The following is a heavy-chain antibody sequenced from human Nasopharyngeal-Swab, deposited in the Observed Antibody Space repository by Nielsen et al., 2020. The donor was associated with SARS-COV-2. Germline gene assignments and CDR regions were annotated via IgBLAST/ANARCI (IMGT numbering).Heavy chain of an antibody. V-gene: IGHV3-7*01. CDR3: ARDRVSNYYYGMDV. CDR2: IKQDGSEK. J-gene: IGHJ6*02. Sequence: VRQAPGKGLERVANIKQDGSEKYYVDSVKGRFTISRDNAKNSLYLQMNSLRAEDTAVYYCARDRVSNYYYGMDVWGQGTTVTVSS.